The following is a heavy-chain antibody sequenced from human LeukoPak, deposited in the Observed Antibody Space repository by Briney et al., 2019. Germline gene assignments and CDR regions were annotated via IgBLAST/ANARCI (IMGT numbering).Heavy chain of an antibody. J-gene: IGHJ4*02. Sequence: GGSLRLSCAASGFTFSSYAMSWVRQAPGKGLEWVSAISGSGGSTYYADSVKGRFTISRDNSKNTLYLQMNSLRAEDTAVYYCAKDPRIVVVVAATIIDYWGQGTLVTVSS. V-gene: IGHV3-23*01. CDR3: AKDPRIVVVVAATIIDY. CDR2: ISGSGGST. D-gene: IGHD2-15*01. CDR1: GFTFSSYA.